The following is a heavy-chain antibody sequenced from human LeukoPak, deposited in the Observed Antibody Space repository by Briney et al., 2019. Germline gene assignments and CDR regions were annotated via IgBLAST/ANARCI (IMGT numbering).Heavy chain of an antibody. V-gene: IGHV4-39*01. CDR2: IYYRGST. Sequence: PSETLSLTCTVSGGSISSSSYYRGWIRQPPGKGLEWIGSIYYRGSTYYNPSLKSRVTIFVDTSKNQFSLQLSSVTAADTAVYYCARHPTNSDFWSGSSYFDYWGQGTLVTVSS. D-gene: IGHD3-3*01. CDR3: ARHPTNSDFWSGSSYFDY. CDR1: GGSISSSSYY. J-gene: IGHJ4*02.